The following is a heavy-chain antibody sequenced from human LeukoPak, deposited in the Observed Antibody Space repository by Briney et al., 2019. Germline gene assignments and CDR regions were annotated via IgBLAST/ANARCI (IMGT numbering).Heavy chain of an antibody. CDR1: GGSISSSSYY. D-gene: IGHD3-16*01. J-gene: IGHJ5*02. CDR3: ARDWGSSTNWFDP. CDR2: IYYSGST. V-gene: IGHV4-39*07. Sequence: SETLSLTCTVSGGSISSSSYYWGWIRQPPGKGPEWIGSIYYSGSTYYNPSLKSRVTISVDTSKNQFSLKLSSVTAADTAVYYCARDWGSSTNWFDPWGQGTLVTVSS.